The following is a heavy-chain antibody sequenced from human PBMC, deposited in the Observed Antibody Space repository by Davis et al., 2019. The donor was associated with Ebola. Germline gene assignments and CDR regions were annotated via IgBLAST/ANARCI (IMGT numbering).Heavy chain of an antibody. Sequence: GGSLRLSCAASGFTFSSYWMSWVRQAPGKGLEWVANIKQDGSEKYYVDSVKGRFTISRDNAKNSLYLQMNSLRAEDTAVYYCARDLRDGYNSHYYYYGMDVWGQGTTVTVSS. J-gene: IGHJ6*02. CDR3: ARDLRDGYNSHYYYYGMDV. CDR1: GFTFSSYW. CDR2: IKQDGSEK. V-gene: IGHV3-7*03. D-gene: IGHD5-24*01.